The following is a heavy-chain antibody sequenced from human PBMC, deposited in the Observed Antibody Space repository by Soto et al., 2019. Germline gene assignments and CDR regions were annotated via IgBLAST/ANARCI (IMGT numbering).Heavy chain of an antibody. CDR2: IYPGDSDT. V-gene: IGHV5-51*01. CDR1: GYSFTSYW. Sequence: GESLKISCKGSGYSFTSYWIGWVRQMPGKGLEWMGIIYPGDSDTRYSPSFQGQVTISAVKSISTAYLLWSTLKASATALYYCGRHDNYYYYYMDVWGKGTTVTVSS. J-gene: IGHJ6*03. CDR3: GRHDNYYYYYMDV.